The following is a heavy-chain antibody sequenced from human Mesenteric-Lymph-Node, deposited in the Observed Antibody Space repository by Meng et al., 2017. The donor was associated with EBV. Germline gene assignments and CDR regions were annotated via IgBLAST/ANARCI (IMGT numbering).Heavy chain of an antibody. J-gene: IGHJ5*02. V-gene: IGHV4-4*01. Sequence: VQLSESGRGLVKPSATLARTFAGSSGTISSRYWWSWLRQPGGNGLQWVSEFYHSGSTNYNPSLKSPITLSADKSKYLFALKMNVLTAADTAVYCWARITFGGSFDDWGQGTLVTVSS. CDR2: FYHSGST. CDR1: SGTISSRYW. D-gene: IGHD3-16*01. CDR3: ARITFGGSFDD.